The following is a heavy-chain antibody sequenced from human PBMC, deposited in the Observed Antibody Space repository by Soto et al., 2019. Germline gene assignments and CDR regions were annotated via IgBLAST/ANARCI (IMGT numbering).Heavy chain of an antibody. CDR2: IYPGDSAT. Sequence: GESLKISCQGSGYKFTNYWIGWVRQMPGQGPAWMGIIYPGDSATRYSSSFRGQVPISAVWSTSTAYLQWSSLQASDSAMYYCARAITGTTHPYIFDYWGQGKLVTVS. CDR1: GYKFTNYW. J-gene: IGHJ4*02. V-gene: IGHV5-51*01. CDR3: ARAITGTTHPYIFDY. D-gene: IGHD1-20*01.